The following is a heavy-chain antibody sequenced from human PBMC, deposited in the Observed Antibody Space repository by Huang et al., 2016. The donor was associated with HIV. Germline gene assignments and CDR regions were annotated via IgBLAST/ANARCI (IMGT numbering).Heavy chain of an antibody. CDR1: GFIFSNYG. J-gene: IGHJ1*01. CDR2: ISYDGSNK. CDR3: ALKGDSSGWEYFRH. D-gene: IGHD6-19*01. V-gene: IGHV3-30*03. Sequence: QVQLVESGGGVVQPGRSLRLSCAASGFIFSNYGMHWVRQDPGKGLEVVALISYDGSNKYNTDSVKGRFSISRDNSKNTLYLQMNSLRAEDTAVYYCALKGDSSGWEYFRHWGQGTLVTVSS.